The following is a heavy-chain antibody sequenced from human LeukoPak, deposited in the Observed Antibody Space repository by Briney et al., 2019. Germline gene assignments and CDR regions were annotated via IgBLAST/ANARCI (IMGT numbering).Heavy chain of an antibody. D-gene: IGHD1-26*01. CDR2: ISAYNGNT. CDR3: VVGATAFYYFDY. CDR1: GYTFTSYG. Sequence: ASVKVSCKASGYTFTSYGISWVRQAPGQGLEWMGWISAYNGNTNYAQKLQGRVTMTTDTSTSTAYMELRSLGSDDTAVYYCVVGATAFYYFDYWGQGTLVTVSS. J-gene: IGHJ4*02. V-gene: IGHV1-18*01.